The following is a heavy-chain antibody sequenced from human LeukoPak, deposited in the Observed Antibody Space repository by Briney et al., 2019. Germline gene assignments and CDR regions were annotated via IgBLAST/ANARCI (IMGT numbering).Heavy chain of an antibody. D-gene: IGHD3-16*01. CDR2: ISGGGGST. CDR1: GFTFSNYG. V-gene: IGHV3-23*01. Sequence: PGGSLRLSCTASGFTFSNYGMNWVRQAPGKGLEWVSVISGGGGSTYYADSVIGRFTISRDNSKDTPYLQMNSLRAEDTAVYYCAKDGGSLGEVRDWGQGTLVTVSS. J-gene: IGHJ4*02. CDR3: AKDGGSLGEVRD.